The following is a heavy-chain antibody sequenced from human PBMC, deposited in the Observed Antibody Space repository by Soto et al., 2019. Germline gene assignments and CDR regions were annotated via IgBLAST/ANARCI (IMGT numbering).Heavy chain of an antibody. D-gene: IGHD3-10*01. CDR2: IYYSANT. Sequence: QLQLQESGPGLVKPSETLSLTCTVSGGSISRSSYFWGWIRQPPGKGLEWIGSIYYSANTNDNASLRSRVTTSVATSKNQFSLKLSSVTAADTAVYYCATLWFGEGDYWGQGTLVTVSS. CDR1: GGSISRSSYF. CDR3: ATLWFGEGDY. J-gene: IGHJ4*02. V-gene: IGHV4-39*01.